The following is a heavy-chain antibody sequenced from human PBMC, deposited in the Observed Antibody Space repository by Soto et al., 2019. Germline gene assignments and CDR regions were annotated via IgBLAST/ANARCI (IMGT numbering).Heavy chain of an antibody. CDR3: ARDFRGVTTMDYSFDP. D-gene: IGHD4-4*01. V-gene: IGHV3-33*01. J-gene: IGHJ5*02. CDR1: GFTFSSYG. CDR2: IWYDGSNK. Sequence: VGSLRLSCAASGFTFSSYGMHWVRQAPGKGLEWVAVIWYDGSNKYYADSVRGRFTISRDNSKNTLYLQMNSLRAEDTAVYYCARDFRGVTTMDYSFDPWGQGTLVTVS.